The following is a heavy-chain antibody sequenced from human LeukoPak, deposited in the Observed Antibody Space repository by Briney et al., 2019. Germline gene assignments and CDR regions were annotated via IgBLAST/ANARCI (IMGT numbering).Heavy chain of an antibody. J-gene: IGHJ4*02. CDR1: GYTFTSYD. CDR3: ARGRGYSYGYADY. D-gene: IGHD5-18*01. Sequence: ASVKVSCKASGYTFTSYDINWVRQATGQGLEWMGWMNPNSGNPGYAEKFQGRVTMTRNTSIRTAYMELSSLRSDDTAVYYCARGRGYSYGYADYWGQGTLVTVSS. CDR2: MNPNSGNP. V-gene: IGHV1-8*01.